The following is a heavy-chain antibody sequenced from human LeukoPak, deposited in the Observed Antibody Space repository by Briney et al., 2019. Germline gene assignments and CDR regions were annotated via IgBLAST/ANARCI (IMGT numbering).Heavy chain of an antibody. CDR3: AKDLWGWSGMDV. V-gene: IGHV3-23*01. Sequence: GGSLRLSCAASGFTFSSNAMCWVRQAPGKGLEWVSGFGGDGKTYYADSVKGRFTISRDNSKNMLYLRMNSLRDEDTALYYCAKDLWGWSGMDVWGQGTTVTVSS. CDR1: GFTFSSNA. D-gene: IGHD6-19*01. CDR2: FGGDGKT. J-gene: IGHJ6*02.